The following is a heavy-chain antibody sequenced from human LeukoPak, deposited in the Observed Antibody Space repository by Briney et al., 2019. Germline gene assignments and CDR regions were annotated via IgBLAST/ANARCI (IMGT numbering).Heavy chain of an antibody. J-gene: IGHJ4*02. CDR1: VGSISSYY. Sequence: SGTLSLTCTVSVGSISSYYWSWIRQPPRQGLEWMRYIYYSGSTNYNPSLTSRVTISVYTSKNQFSLTPSSLTPAHTHVYYCAMVKRDCGGDCNSAPYYFDYWGQGTLVTVSS. V-gene: IGHV4-59*01. CDR2: IYYSGST. CDR3: AMVKRDCGGDCNSAPYYFDY. D-gene: IGHD2-21*01.